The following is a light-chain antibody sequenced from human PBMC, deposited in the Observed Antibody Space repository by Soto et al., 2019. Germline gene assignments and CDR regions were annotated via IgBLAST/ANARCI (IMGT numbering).Light chain of an antibody. CDR3: QQCYGTPLT. CDR2: EAS. CDR1: QYINTY. Sequence: DIQMTQSPSSLSASVGDRVSITCRASQYINTYLNWYQQKPGKAPKLLIYEASILQSGVTSRFSGSGSGTDFTLTISSLQPEDFATYYCQQCYGTPLTFGGGTKVEIK. V-gene: IGKV1-39*01. J-gene: IGKJ4*01.